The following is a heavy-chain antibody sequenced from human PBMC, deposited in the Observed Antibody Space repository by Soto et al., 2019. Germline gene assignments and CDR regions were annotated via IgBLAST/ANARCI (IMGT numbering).Heavy chain of an antibody. CDR3: AKEGEGAYSGGDCYLYYFDY. CDR1: GFSFSSYA. V-gene: IGHV3-23*01. D-gene: IGHD2-21*02. Sequence: EVQLLESGGGLVQPGGSLRLSCAASGFSFSSYAMSWVRQAPGKGLEWVSAISGSGGSTYYADSVKGRFTISRDNSKNTLYLQMNSLRAEDTVVYYCAKEGEGAYSGGDCYLYYFDYWGQGTLVTVSS. CDR2: ISGSGGST. J-gene: IGHJ4*02.